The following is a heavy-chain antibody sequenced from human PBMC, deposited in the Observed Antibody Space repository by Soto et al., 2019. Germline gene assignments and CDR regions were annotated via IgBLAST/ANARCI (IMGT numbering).Heavy chain of an antibody. CDR3: VRSGTARLLRHSWFDT. CDR2: ITTSSAYI. J-gene: IGHJ5*02. Sequence: EVQLVESGGGLVKPGGSLRLSCAASGFTFNTYDMNWVRQAPGKGLEWVSSITTSSAYIYYADSLKGRITIHRDNAKNSLFLQMNSLRAEDTAVYYCVRSGTARLLRHSWFDTWGQGTLVTVSS. V-gene: IGHV3-21*01. CDR1: GFTFNTYD. D-gene: IGHD2-21*01.